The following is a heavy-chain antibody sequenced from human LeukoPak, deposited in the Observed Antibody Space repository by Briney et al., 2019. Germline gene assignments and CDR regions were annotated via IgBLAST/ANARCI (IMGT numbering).Heavy chain of an antibody. Sequence: SETLSLTCTVSGGSFSVYYWNWIRQPPGKGLEWIGEINHSGSTNYNPSLKSRVTISVDTSKNQFSLKLSSVTAADTAVYYCAREFSGSAFDYWGQGTLVTVSS. D-gene: IGHD3-10*01. CDR2: INHSGST. V-gene: IGHV4-34*01. CDR3: AREFSGSAFDY. J-gene: IGHJ4*02. CDR1: GGSFSVYY.